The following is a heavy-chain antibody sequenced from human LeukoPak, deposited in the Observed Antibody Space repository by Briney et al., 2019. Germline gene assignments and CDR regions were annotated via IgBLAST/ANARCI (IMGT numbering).Heavy chain of an antibody. CDR2: ISSDGSNK. D-gene: IGHD2-2*01. J-gene: IGHJ4*02. CDR3: AKDAAMVSTYFDY. Sequence: PGGSLRLSCAASGFTFSNYGMDWVRQAPGKGLEWVAVISSDGSNKDYVDSVKGRFTISRDNSKNTLYLQMNSLRAEDTAVYYCAKDAAMVSTYFDYWGQGTLVTVSS. CDR1: GFTFSNYG. V-gene: IGHV3-30*18.